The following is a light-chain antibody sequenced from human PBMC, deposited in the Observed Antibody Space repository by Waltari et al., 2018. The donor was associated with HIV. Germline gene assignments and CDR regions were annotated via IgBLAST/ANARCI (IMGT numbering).Light chain of an antibody. J-gene: IGLJ2*01. CDR3: SSYTSSSTL. CDR2: DVS. Sequence: QSALPQPASVSGSPGQSITISCPGTSSDVGGYNYVSWYQQHPGKAPKLMIYDVSNRPSGVSNRFSGSKSGNTASLTISGLQAEDEADYYCSSYTSSSTLFGGGTKLTVL. CDR1: SSDVGGYNY. V-gene: IGLV2-14*03.